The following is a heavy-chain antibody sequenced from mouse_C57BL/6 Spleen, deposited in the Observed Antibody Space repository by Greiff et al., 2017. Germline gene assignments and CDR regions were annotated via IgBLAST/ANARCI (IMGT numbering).Heavy chain of an antibody. D-gene: IGHD1-1*01. CDR2: IDPSDSYT. CDR1: GYTFTSYW. J-gene: IGHJ4*01. Sequence: QVQLQQPGAELVMPGASVKLSCKASGYTFTSYWMHWVKQRPGQGLEWIGEIDPSDSYTNYNQKFKGKATLTVDTSSSTAYMQLSSLTSEDSAVYYCARVGFTTVVARAAMDDWGQGTSVTVSS. V-gene: IGHV1-69*01. CDR3: ARVGFTTVVARAAMDD.